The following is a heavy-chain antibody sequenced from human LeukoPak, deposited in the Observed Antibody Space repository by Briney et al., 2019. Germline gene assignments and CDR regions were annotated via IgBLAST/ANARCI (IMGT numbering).Heavy chain of an antibody. CDR2: IIPIFGTP. V-gene: IGHV1-69*05. Sequence: GASVKVSCKASGGTFSSYAISWVRQAPGQGLEWMGGIIPIFGTPNYAQKFQGRVTIATDESTSTAYMELSSLRSEDTAVYYCARVSLRPTLPGGSSFDYWGQGTLVTVSS. CDR1: GGTFSSYA. J-gene: IGHJ4*02. D-gene: IGHD6-6*01. CDR3: ARVSLRPTLPGGSSFDY.